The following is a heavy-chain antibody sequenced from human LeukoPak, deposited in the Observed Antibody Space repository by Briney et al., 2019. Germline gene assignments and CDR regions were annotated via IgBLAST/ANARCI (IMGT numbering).Heavy chain of an antibody. V-gene: IGHV4-39*07. D-gene: IGHD3-10*01. CDR3: ARVPVLWFGELLSSFDY. CDR1: GGSISSYY. Sequence: SETLSLTCTVSGGSISSYYWGWIRQPPGKGLEWIGSIYYSGSTYYNPSLKSRVTITVDTSKNQFSLKLSSVTAADTAVYYCARVPVLWFGELLSSFDYWGQGTLVTVSS. CDR2: IYYSGST. J-gene: IGHJ4*02.